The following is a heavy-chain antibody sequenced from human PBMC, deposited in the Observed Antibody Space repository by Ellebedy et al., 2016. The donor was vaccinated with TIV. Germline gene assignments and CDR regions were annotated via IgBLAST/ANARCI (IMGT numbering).Heavy chain of an antibody. CDR1: GGTFSSYA. V-gene: IGHV1-69*13. Sequence: SVKVSCXASGGTFSSYAISWVRKAPGQGLEWMGGIIPIFGTANYAQKFQGRVTITADESTSTAYMELSSLRSEDTAVYYCARGTLGDYYDSSGYYHLNWFDPWGQGTLVTVSS. CDR2: IIPIFGTA. J-gene: IGHJ5*02. CDR3: ARGTLGDYYDSSGYYHLNWFDP. D-gene: IGHD3-22*01.